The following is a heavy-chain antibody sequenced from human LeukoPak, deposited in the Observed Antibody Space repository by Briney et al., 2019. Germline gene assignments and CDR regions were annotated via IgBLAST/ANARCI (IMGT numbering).Heavy chain of an antibody. Sequence: SETLSLTCTVSGGSISSSSYYWGWLRQPPGKGLEWIGSIYYSGSTYYNPSLKSRVTISVDTSKNQFSLKLSSVTAADTAVYYCARATLGGSGSYTFDYWGQGTLVTVSS. J-gene: IGHJ4*02. CDR2: IYYSGST. D-gene: IGHD3-10*01. V-gene: IGHV4-39*01. CDR3: ARATLGGSGSYTFDY. CDR1: GGSISSSSYY.